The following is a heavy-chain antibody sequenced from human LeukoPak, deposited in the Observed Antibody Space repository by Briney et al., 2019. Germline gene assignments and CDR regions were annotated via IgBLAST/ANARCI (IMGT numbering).Heavy chain of an antibody. CDR2: LSSGSSTI. Sequence: GGSLRLSCAASGFTFSTYSMNWVRQAPGKGLEWISYLSSGSSTISYADSVKGRFTISRDNAKNSLYLQMNSLRDEDTAVYYCARDPPGATKRVAFDIWGQGTVVTVSS. D-gene: IGHD1-26*01. CDR1: GFTFSTYS. V-gene: IGHV3-48*02. J-gene: IGHJ3*02. CDR3: ARDPPGATKRVAFDI.